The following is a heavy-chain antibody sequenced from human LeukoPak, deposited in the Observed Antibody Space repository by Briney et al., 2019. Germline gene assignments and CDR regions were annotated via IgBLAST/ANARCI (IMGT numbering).Heavy chain of an antibody. CDR2: IYTSGST. CDR3: ARGGYCSSTSCYIGIYYYYMDV. J-gene: IGHJ6*03. Sequence: SETLSLTCAVSGGSISSGGYSWSWIRQPAGKGLEWIGRIYTSGSTNYNPSLKSRVTMSVDTSKNQFSLKLSSVTAADTAVYYCARGGYCSSTSCYIGIYYYYMDVWGKGTTVTVSS. CDR1: GGSISSGGYS. V-gene: IGHV4-61*02. D-gene: IGHD2-2*02.